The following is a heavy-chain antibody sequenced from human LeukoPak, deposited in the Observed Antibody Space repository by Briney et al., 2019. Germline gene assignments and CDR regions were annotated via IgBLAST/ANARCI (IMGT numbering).Heavy chain of an antibody. D-gene: IGHD3-10*01. J-gene: IGHJ3*02. CDR2: IHSSGST. CDR1: GGSISNYY. Sequence: SETLSPTCTVSGGSISNYYWSWIRQTPGKGLEWIGYIHSSGSTNNSPSLRSRVTISVDTSKNQFSLKLSSVTAADTALYYCARYGSGTHAFDIWGQGTMVTVSS. V-gene: IGHV4-4*08. CDR3: ARYGSGTHAFDI.